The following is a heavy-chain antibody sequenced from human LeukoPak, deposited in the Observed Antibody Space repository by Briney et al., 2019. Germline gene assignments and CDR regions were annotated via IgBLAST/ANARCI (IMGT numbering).Heavy chain of an antibody. CDR2: INPNSGGT. V-gene: IGHV1-2*02. D-gene: IGHD1-1*01. CDR1: GYTFTGYY. J-gene: IGHJ4*02. CDR3: ARDFAGTTVAFDY. Sequence: ASVKVSCKASGYTFTGYYMHWVRQAPGQGLEWMGWINPNSGGTNYAQKFQGRVTMTRDTSISTAYMELSRLRSDDTAVYYCARDFAGTTVAFDYWGQETLVTVSS.